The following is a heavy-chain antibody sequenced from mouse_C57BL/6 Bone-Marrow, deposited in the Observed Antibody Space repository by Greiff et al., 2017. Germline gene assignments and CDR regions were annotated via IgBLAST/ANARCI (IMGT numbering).Heavy chain of an antibody. CDR1: GFTFSSYG. Sequence: EVKLMESGGDLVKPGGSLKLSCAASGFTFSSYGMSWVRQTPDKRLEWVATISSGGSYTYYPDSVKGRFTISRDNAKNTLYLQMSSLKSEDTAMYYCARLLYPFAYWGQGTLVTVSA. J-gene: IGHJ3*01. CDR2: ISSGGSYT. CDR3: ARLLYPFAY. D-gene: IGHD2-1*01. V-gene: IGHV5-6*01.